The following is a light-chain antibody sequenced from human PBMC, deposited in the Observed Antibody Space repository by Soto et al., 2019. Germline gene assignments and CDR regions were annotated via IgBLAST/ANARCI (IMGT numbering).Light chain of an antibody. CDR2: WAS. CDR1: QSVFYSSNNKNP. Sequence: DIVMTQSPDSLAVSLGERATINCKSSQSVFYSSNNKNPLAWYQQKPGQPPKLLIYWASTRESGVPDRFSGSGSGTDFTLTISSLQAEDVAVYYCQQYSSTPPGTFGQGTKLEIK. V-gene: IGKV4-1*01. J-gene: IGKJ2*01. CDR3: QQYSSTPPGT.